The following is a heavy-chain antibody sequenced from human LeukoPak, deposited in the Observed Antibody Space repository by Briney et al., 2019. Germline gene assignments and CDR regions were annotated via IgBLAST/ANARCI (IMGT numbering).Heavy chain of an antibody. CDR2: IDPSDSYT. Sequence: GESLKISCKGSGYSFTSYWISWVRQMPGKGLEWMGRIDPSDSYTNYSPSFQGHVTISADKSISTAYLQWSRLKASDTAMYSCARVEARYCSTTSCYGEYFQHWGQGTLVTVSS. D-gene: IGHD2-2*01. V-gene: IGHV5-10-1*01. J-gene: IGHJ1*01. CDR3: ARVEARYCSTTSCYGEYFQH. CDR1: GYSFTSYW.